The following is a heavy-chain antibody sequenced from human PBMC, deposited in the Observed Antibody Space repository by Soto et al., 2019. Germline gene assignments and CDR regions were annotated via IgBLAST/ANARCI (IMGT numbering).Heavy chain of an antibody. CDR2: ISTYNGIT. J-gene: IGHJ4*02. CDR3: AREMVRAVGSDY. V-gene: IGHV1-18*01. Sequence: QVQLVQSGAEVKKPGASVKVSCKASGYAFTSYGICWVRHAPGQGLEWMGWISTYNGITKYAQKLQGRVTMTTDTSTSTAYTELRSLRSDDTAVFYCAREMVRAVGSDYWGQGTLVTVSS. D-gene: IGHD3-10*01. CDR1: GYAFTSYG.